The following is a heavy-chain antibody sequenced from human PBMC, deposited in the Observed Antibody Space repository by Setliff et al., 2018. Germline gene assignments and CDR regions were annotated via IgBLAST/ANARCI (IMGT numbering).Heavy chain of an antibody. CDR1: GGSISSSSYY. D-gene: IGHD3-3*01. J-gene: IGHJ4*02. Sequence: SETLSLTCTASGGSISSSSYYWGWIRQPPGKGLEWIGSIYYSGSTYYNPSLKSRVTISVDTSKNQFSLKLSSVTAADTAVYYCARERMYYNFWSGYSDYWGQGTLVTAPQ. CDR3: ARERMYYNFWSGYSDY. V-gene: IGHV4-39*07. CDR2: IYYSGST.